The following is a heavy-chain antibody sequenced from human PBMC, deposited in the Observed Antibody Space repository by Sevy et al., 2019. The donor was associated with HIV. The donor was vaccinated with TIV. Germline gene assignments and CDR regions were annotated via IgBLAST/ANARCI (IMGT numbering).Heavy chain of an antibody. D-gene: IGHD3-22*01. V-gene: IGHV3-66*01. Sequence: GGSLRLSCAASGFTVSSNYMSWVRQAPGKGLEWVSVIYSGGSTYYADSVKGRFTISRDNSKNTLYLRMNSLRAEDTAVYYCARDRRMSYDSSGYYPNDAFDIWGQGTMVTVSS. CDR2: IYSGGST. CDR1: GFTVSSNY. J-gene: IGHJ3*02. CDR3: ARDRRMSYDSSGYYPNDAFDI.